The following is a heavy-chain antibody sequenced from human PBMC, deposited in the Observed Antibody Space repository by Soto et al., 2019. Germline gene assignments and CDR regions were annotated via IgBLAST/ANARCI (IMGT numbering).Heavy chain of an antibody. Sequence: EVQLVESGGGLVKPGGSLRLSCAASGFTFNGAWMNWVRQAPGKGLEWVGRVKSSANGGAIDYAAPVEGRFTISRDDSKNTLYLQMNSLITEDTAFYYCRADLPDWGAYAFDYWGQGTLVTVSS. CDR2: VKSSANGGAI. J-gene: IGHJ4*02. V-gene: IGHV3-15*07. CDR1: GFTFNGAW. D-gene: IGHD3-16*01. CDR3: RADLPDWGAYAFDY.